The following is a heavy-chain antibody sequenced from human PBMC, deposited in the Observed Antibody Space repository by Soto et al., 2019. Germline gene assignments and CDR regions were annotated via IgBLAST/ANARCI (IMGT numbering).Heavy chain of an antibody. V-gene: IGHV3-9*01. CDR2: ISWNSGSI. CDR3: AKDTPLRF. J-gene: IGHJ4*02. Sequence: PXGSLLLSFAASGFTFDDYAMHWVRQAPGKGLEWVSGISWNSGSIGYADSVKGRFTISRDNAKNSLYLQMNSLRAEDTALYYCAKDTPLRFWGQGTLVTVS. CDR1: GFTFDDYA. D-gene: IGHD4-17*01.